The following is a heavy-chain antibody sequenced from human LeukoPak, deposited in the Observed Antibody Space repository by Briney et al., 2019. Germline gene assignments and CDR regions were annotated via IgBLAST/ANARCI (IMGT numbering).Heavy chain of an antibody. CDR1: GYTFTSYG. V-gene: IGHV1-18*01. CDR3: ARMRYYGSGSYYTVGAFDI. Sequence: ASVKVSCKASGYTFTSYGISWVRQAPGQGLEWMGWISAYNGNTNYAQKLQGRVTMTTDTSTSTAYMELRSLRSDDTAVNYCARMRYYGSGSYYTVGAFDIWGQGTMVTVSS. CDR2: ISAYNGNT. J-gene: IGHJ3*02. D-gene: IGHD3-10*01.